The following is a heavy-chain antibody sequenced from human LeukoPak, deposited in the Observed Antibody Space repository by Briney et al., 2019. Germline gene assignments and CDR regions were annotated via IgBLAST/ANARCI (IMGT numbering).Heavy chain of an antibody. CDR2: ISWSSGNI. Sequence: PGRPLRLSCAASGFTFDDYAMHWVRQAPGKGLEWVAGISWSSGNIGYADSVKGRFTISRDNAENSLHLQMNSLRTEDTALYFCARDAWRRAFNYGMDVWGQGTTVAVSS. CDR3: ARDAWRRAFNYGMDV. V-gene: IGHV3-9*01. CDR1: GFTFDDYA. D-gene: IGHD5-12*01. J-gene: IGHJ6*02.